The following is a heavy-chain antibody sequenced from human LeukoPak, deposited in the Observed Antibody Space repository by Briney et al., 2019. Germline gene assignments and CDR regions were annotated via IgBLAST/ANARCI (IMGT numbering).Heavy chain of an antibody. CDR1: GFTFSSYV. CDR3: ARDPGHSGWYGDY. Sequence: GGSLRLSCAASGFTFSSYVMHLVRQAPGKGLEWVSIIWYDGSNKYYADSVKGRFTISKDNSKNTLYLQMNSLRVEDTAVYYCARDPGHSGWYGDYWGQGTLVTVSS. D-gene: IGHD6-19*01. CDR2: IWYDGSNK. V-gene: IGHV3-33*01. J-gene: IGHJ4*02.